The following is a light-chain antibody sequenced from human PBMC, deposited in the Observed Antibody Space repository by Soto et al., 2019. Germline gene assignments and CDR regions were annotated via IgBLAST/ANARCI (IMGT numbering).Light chain of an antibody. J-gene: IGKJ1*01. Sequence: EIVLTQSPGTLSLSPGERDTLSCRASQSVSSSYLAWYQQKPGQAPRLLIYGASSRATGIPDRFSGSGSGTDFTLSISRLEPEDFAVYYCQQYGSSPRTFGQGTKV. CDR2: GAS. CDR1: QSVSSSY. CDR3: QQYGSSPRT. V-gene: IGKV3-20*01.